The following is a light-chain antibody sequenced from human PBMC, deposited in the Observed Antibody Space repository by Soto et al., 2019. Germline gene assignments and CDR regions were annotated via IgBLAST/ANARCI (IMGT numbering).Light chain of an antibody. Sequence: EIVLTPSPATLSVSPGERATLSCRASQSVSSNYITWYQQKPGQAPRRLIFGASSRATGIPDRFSGSGSGTDFTLTISRLEPEDFAVYYCQQYGSSPLTFGQGTKVDIK. V-gene: IGKV3-20*01. CDR2: GAS. CDR3: QQYGSSPLT. J-gene: IGKJ1*01. CDR1: QSVSSNY.